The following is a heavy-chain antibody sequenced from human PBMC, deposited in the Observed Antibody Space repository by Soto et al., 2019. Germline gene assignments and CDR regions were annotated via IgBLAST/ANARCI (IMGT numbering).Heavy chain of an antibody. CDR2: INHSGST. V-gene: IGHV4-34*01. Sequence: SETLSLTCAVYGGSFSGYYWSWIRQPPGKGLEWIGEINHSGSTNYNPSLKSRVTISVDTSKNQFSLKLSSVTAADTAVYYCARGRGAYYYGSGSYVDVWGQGTTVTVSS. CDR1: GGSFSGYY. CDR3: ARGRGAYYYGSGSYVDV. D-gene: IGHD3-10*01. J-gene: IGHJ6*02.